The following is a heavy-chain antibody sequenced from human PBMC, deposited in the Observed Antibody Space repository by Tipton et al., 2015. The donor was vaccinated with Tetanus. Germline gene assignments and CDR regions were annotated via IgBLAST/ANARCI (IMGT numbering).Heavy chain of an antibody. V-gene: IGHV4-31*03. Sequence: TLSLTCTVSGGSIGSGTYYWSWIRQPPGKGLEYIGFVYYSGSTYYTPSLRSRLTMSLDTYKTQFSLNLSSVTASDTAVYYCARADSNGYYLDWGQGPLVTVSS. CDR3: ARADSNGYYLD. J-gene: IGHJ4*02. CDR1: GGSIGSGTYY. CDR2: VYYSGST. D-gene: IGHD3-22*01.